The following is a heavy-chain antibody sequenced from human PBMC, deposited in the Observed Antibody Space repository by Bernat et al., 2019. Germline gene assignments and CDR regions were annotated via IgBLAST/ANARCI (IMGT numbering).Heavy chain of an antibody. D-gene: IGHD2-15*01. Sequence: EVQLVESGGGVVRPGFTFDDYGMSWVRQAPGQGLEWVSGINWNGGSTGYADSVKSRFTISRDNAKNSLYLQMNSLGAEDTALYYCARSSGGSLQHFDYWGQGTLVTVSS. J-gene: IGHJ4*02. CDR2: INWNGGST. CDR3: ARSSGGSLQHFDY. CDR1: FTFDDYG. V-gene: IGHV3-20*03.